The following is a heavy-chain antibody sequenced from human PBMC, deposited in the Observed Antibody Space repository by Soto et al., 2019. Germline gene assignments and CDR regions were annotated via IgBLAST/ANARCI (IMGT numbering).Heavy chain of an antibody. CDR3: ARFPGQLAYYFDY. CDR2: IYYSGST. CDR1: GGSISSSSYY. J-gene: IGHJ4*02. V-gene: IGHV4-39*07. D-gene: IGHD6-13*01. Sequence: RSLTCTVSGGSISSSSYYWDWIRQPPGKGLEWIGSIYYSGSTNYNPSLKSRVTISVDTSKNQFSLKLSSVTAADTAVYYCARFPGQLAYYFDYWGQGTLVTVS.